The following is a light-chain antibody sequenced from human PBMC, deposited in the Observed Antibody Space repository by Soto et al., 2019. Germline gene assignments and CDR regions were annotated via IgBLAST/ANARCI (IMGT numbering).Light chain of an antibody. Sequence: QSALTQPASVSGSPGQSTTISCTGTSSDVGGYNYVSWYQQHPGKAPKLMIYEVSNRPSGVSNRFSGSKSGNTASLTISGLXAEDEADYYCSSYTSSSTFYVFGTGTKVTVL. CDR3: SSYTSSSTFYV. J-gene: IGLJ1*01. V-gene: IGLV2-14*01. CDR1: SSDVGGYNY. CDR2: EVS.